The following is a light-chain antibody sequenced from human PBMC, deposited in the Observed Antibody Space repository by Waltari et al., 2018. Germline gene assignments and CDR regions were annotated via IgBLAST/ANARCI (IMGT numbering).Light chain of an antibody. CDR3: MQALQTPYT. J-gene: IGKJ2*01. V-gene: IGKV2-28*01. Sequence: DIVMTQSPLSLPVTPGGPASISCKSSQSLLHSNGFKYLDWYREKPGQSPQLLIYVASNRASGVPDRFSGSGSGTDFTLKISRVEAEDVGVYYCMQALQTPYTFGQGTKLEIK. CDR2: VAS. CDR1: QSLLHSNGFKY.